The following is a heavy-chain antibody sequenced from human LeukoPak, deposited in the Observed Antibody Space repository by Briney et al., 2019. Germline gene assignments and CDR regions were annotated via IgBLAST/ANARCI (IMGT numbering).Heavy chain of an antibody. V-gene: IGHV3-30*02. CDR1: GFTFSSYG. CDR2: IRYDGSNK. J-gene: IGHJ6*03. Sequence: PGGSLRLSCAASGFTFSSYGMHWVRQAPGKGLEWVAFIRYDGSNKYYADSVKGRFTISRDNSKNTLYLQMNSLRAEDTAVYYCAKTGGVYCTNGVCYYYYYYMDVWGKGTTVTVSS. CDR3: AKTGGVYCTNGVCYYYYYYMDV. D-gene: IGHD2-8*01.